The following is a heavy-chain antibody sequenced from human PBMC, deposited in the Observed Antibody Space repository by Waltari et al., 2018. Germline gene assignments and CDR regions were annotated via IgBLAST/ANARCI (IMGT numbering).Heavy chain of an antibody. CDR2: IYYSGST. Sequence: QLQLQESGPGLVKPSETLSLTCTVSGGSISSSSYYWGWIRQPPGKGLEWIGSIYYSGSTYYNPSLKSRVTISVDTSKNQFSLKLSSVTAADTAVYYCASTYDFWSGSNFDYWGQGTLVTVSS. D-gene: IGHD3-3*01. CDR1: GGSISSSSYY. CDR3: ASTYDFWSGSNFDY. V-gene: IGHV4-39*01. J-gene: IGHJ4*02.